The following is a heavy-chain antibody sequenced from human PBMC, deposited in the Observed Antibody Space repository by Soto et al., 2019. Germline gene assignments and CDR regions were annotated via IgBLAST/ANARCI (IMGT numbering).Heavy chain of an antibody. J-gene: IGHJ4*02. CDR1: GFTFSSYG. D-gene: IGHD1-20*01. V-gene: IGHV3-33*01. CDR3: ARDNITGTPPGWVDY. CDR2: IWYDGSNK. Sequence: LRLSCAASGFTFSSYGMHWVRQAPGKGLEWVAVIWYDGSNKYYADSVKGRFTISRDNSKNTLYLQMNSLRAEDTAVYYCARDNITGTPPGWVDYWGQGTLVTVSS.